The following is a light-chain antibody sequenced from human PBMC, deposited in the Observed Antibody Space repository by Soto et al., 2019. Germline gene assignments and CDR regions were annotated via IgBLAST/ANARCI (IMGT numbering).Light chain of an antibody. CDR2: ANS. V-gene: IGLV1-40*01. CDR3: QSYDSSLSGSL. Sequence: QSVLTQPPSVSGAPGQRVTISCTVSSSNIGAGYDVHWYQQLPGTAPKLLIYANSNRPSGVPDRFSGSKSGTSASLAITGLQAEDEADYYCQSYDSSLSGSLFGGGTKLTVL. J-gene: IGLJ2*01. CDR1: SSNIGAGYD.